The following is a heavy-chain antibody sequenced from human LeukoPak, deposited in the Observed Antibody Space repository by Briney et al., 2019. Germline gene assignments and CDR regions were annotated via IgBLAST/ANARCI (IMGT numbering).Heavy chain of an antibody. J-gene: IGHJ4*02. Sequence: ETSQTLSLTCTVSGGAISSGDYYWSWIRQPPGKGLEWIGYSYYSGNTYYNPSLKSRVTISMDTSKNQFSLKLNSMTAADTAVYYCARDRRSSSWTNFDYWGQGTLVTVSS. D-gene: IGHD6-13*01. CDR1: GGAISSGDYY. CDR2: SYYSGNT. CDR3: ARDRRSSSWTNFDY. V-gene: IGHV4-30-4*01.